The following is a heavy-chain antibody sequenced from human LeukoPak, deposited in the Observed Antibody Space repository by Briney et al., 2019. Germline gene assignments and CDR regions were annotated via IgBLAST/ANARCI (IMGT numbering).Heavy chain of an antibody. D-gene: IGHD3-3*01. V-gene: IGHV3-30*02. CDR1: GFTFSSYG. Sequence: GGSLRLSCAASGFTFSSYGMHCVRQAPGKGLEWVAFIRYDGSNKYYADSVKGRFTISRDNSKNTLYLQMNSLRAEDTAVYYCAKVKSASFWSDYSCAFDIWGQGTMVTVSS. J-gene: IGHJ3*02. CDR3: AKVKSASFWSDYSCAFDI. CDR2: IRYDGSNK.